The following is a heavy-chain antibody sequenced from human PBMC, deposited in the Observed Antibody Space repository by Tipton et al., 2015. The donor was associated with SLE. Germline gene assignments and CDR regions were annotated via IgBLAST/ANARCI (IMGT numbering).Heavy chain of an antibody. V-gene: IGHV4-39*01. CDR3: ARRPWGDYYMDY. J-gene: IGHJ4*02. CDR2: IYYSGST. CDR1: GGSISTSSYY. Sequence: TLSLTCTVSGGSISTSSYYCGWIRQPPGKGLEWIGNIYYSGSTYYNPSLKSRVTISVDTSKNQFSLKLSSVTAADTAVYYCARRPWGDYYMDYWGQGTLVTVSS. D-gene: IGHD3-16*01.